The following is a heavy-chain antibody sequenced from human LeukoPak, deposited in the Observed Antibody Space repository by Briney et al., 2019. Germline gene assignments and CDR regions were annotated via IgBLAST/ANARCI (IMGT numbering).Heavy chain of an antibody. V-gene: IGHV4-4*02. CDR2: IFHSGST. Sequence: PSETLSLTCAVSGGSISSSNWWSWVRQPPGKGLEWIGEIFHSGSTNYNPSLKSRVTISVDKSKNQFSLKLSSVTAADTAVYYSARLPPSRRDYYYYMDVWGKGTTVTISS. J-gene: IGHJ6*03. D-gene: IGHD2-2*01. CDR3: ARLPPSRRDYYYYMDV. CDR1: GGSISSSNW.